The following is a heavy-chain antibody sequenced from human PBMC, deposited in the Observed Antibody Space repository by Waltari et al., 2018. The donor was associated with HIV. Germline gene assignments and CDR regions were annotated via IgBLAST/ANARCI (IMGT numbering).Heavy chain of an antibody. CDR3: ATRTTVADFDY. D-gene: IGHD4-17*01. V-gene: IGHV4-39*01. CDR2: IYYSGST. Sequence: QLQLQESGPGLVQPSETLSLTCTVSGGSISSSSYSWGWIRQPPGKGLEWIGSIYYSGSTYYNPSLKSRVTISVDTSKNQFSLKLSSVTAADTAVYYCATRTTVADFDYWGQGTLVTVSS. J-gene: IGHJ4*02. CDR1: GGSISSSSYS.